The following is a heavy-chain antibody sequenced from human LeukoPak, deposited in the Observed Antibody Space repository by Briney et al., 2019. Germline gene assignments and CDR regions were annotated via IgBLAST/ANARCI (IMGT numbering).Heavy chain of an antibody. CDR3: ARGSFDFWSGYRTNVDY. J-gene: IGHJ4*02. Sequence: GGSLRLSCAASGFTFSSYSMNWVRRAPGKGLEWVSFISSSSSYIYYADSVKGRFTISRDNAKNSLYLQMNSLRAEDTAVYYCARGSFDFWSGYRTNVDYWGQGTLVTVSS. V-gene: IGHV3-21*01. CDR2: ISSSSSYI. D-gene: IGHD3-3*01. CDR1: GFTFSSYS.